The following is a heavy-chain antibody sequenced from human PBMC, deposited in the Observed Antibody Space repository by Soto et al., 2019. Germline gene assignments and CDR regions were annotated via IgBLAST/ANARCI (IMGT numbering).Heavy chain of an antibody. CDR1: GDTFTGYY. CDR2: INPNSGGT. D-gene: IGHD3-3*01. CDR3: ARDLIGYYDFWSGSEYWFDP. J-gene: IGHJ5*02. Sequence: ASVKVSCKASGDTFTGYYMHWVRQAPGQGLEWMGWINPNSGGTNYAQKFQGRVTMTRDTSISTAYMELSRLRSDDTAVYYCARDLIGYYDFWSGSEYWFDPWGQGTLVTVSS. V-gene: IGHV1-2*02.